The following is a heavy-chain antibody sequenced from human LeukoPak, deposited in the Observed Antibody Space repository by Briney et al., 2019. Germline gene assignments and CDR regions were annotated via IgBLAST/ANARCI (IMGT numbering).Heavy chain of an antibody. CDR3: ARVRSDCSSTSCYVRSYYYMDV. D-gene: IGHD2-2*01. CDR1: GGTFSSYA. J-gene: IGHJ6*03. V-gene: IGHV1-69*06. CDR2: IIPIFGTA. Sequence: ASVKVSCKASGGTFSSYAISWVRQAPGQGLEWMGGIIPIFGTANYAQKFQGRVTITADKSTSTAYMELSSLRSENTAVYYCARVRSDCSSTSCYVRSYYYMDVWGKGTTVTVSS.